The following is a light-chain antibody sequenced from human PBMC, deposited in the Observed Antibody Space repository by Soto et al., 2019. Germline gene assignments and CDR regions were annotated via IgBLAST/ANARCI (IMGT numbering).Light chain of an antibody. J-gene: IGLJ3*02. V-gene: IGLV1-44*01. CDR2: SNN. CDR1: SSNIGSNY. Sequence: QSVLTQPPSASGTPGQRVTISCSGSSSNIGSNYVYWYQQLPGTAPKLLIYSNNQRPSGVPDRLSASKSGTSASLAISGLQSADEGDYYCVAWDDRLNGWVFGGGTKLTVL. CDR3: VAWDDRLNGWV.